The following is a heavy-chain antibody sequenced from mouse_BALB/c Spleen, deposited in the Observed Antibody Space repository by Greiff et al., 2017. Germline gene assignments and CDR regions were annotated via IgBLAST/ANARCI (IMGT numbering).Heavy chain of an antibody. CDR1: GFNIKDYY. J-gene: IGHJ4*01. V-gene: IGHV14-4*02. CDR2: IDPENGDT. Sequence: EVQLQQSGAELVRSGASVKLSCTASGFNIKDYYMHWVKQRPEQGLEWIGWIDPENGDTEYAPKFQGKATMTADTSSNTAYLQLSSLTSEDTAVYYCNAWRDAMDYWGQGTSVTVSS. CDR3: NAWRDAMDY.